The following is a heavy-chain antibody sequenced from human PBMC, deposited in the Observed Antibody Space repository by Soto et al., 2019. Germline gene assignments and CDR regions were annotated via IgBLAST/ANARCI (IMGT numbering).Heavy chain of an antibody. CDR2: IVVASGQT. Sequence: TSVKVSSKASGSGFISSRIQWVQQAHGQRLEWIGWIVVASGQTNYAQNFRGRVAITRDTSTATAYIELTGLTSEDTAVYFCSEDRPDIGVGWWVWGQGTTVTVSS. CDR1: GSGFISSR. D-gene: IGHD2-15*01. CDR3: SEDRPDIGVGWWV. V-gene: IGHV1-58*02. J-gene: IGHJ6*02.